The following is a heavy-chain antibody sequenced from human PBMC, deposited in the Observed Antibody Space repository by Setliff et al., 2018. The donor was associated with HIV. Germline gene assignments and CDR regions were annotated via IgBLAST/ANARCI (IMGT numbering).Heavy chain of an antibody. J-gene: IGHJ6*02. Sequence: SETLSLTCTVSGGSISTSSSYWGWIRQPPGKGLEWIGSIYHSGRTYYNPSLKSRVTISVATSKNQFSLKLNSVTTADTAVYYCARSRTSSGYYGVTGYGMDVWGQGTTVTVSS. CDR3: ARSRTSSGYYGVTGYGMDV. D-gene: IGHD3-22*01. V-gene: IGHV4-39*07. CDR2: IYHSGRT. CDR1: GGSISTSSSY.